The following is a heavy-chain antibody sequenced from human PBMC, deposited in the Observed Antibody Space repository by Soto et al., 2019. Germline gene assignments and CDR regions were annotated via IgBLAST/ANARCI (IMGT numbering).Heavy chain of an antibody. Sequence: LRLSCAASGFTFTSYSMTWVRQVPGKGLEWASAIHGSGDGTQYADSVKGRFTIPRDNSKSTLYMEMSSLRAEDTAIYYCAKGRLGAPSFVDSNCYGMDVWGQGTTVTIS. J-gene: IGHJ6*02. D-gene: IGHD1-26*01. V-gene: IGHV3-23*01. CDR2: IHGSGDGT. CDR1: GFTFTSYS. CDR3: AKGRLGAPSFVDSNCYGMDV.